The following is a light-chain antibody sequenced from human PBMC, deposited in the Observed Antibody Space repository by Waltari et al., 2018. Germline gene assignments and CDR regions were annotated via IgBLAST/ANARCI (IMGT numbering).Light chain of an antibody. CDR1: QSVRSN. Sequence: EIVLTQSTGTLSLSPGESATIHCRASQSVRSNYLAWYQQKPGQAPRLLIYGASTRATGIPARFSGSGSGTEFTLSISSLQSEDCAVYYCQHYSNWPLTFGGGTKVEIK. V-gene: IGKV3-15*01. CDR2: GAS. J-gene: IGKJ4*01. CDR3: QHYSNWPLT.